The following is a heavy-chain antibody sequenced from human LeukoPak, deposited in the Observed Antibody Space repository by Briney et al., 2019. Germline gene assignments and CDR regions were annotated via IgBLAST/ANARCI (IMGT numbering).Heavy chain of an antibody. Sequence: SGGPRRLSCGASGFTFTPFWMHWVRQSPGKGLVWVSHINSDESSRNYADSVKGRFTISRDNAKNTLYLQMSSLRAEDTAVYYCARDRGSPDSFDIWGQGTMVTVSS. CDR1: GFTFTPFW. CDR2: INSDESSR. V-gene: IGHV3-74*01. D-gene: IGHD3-10*01. CDR3: ARDRGSPDSFDI. J-gene: IGHJ3*02.